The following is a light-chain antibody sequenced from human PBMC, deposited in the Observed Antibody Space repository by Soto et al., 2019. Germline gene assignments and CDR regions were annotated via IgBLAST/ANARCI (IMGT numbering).Light chain of an antibody. J-gene: IGKJ4*01. Sequence: EIVLTQSPGTLTLSPGDRGTLSCGVSRSVRSNAFAWYQQKPGQPPRLLIYGASSRSTAVPDRSSGSGSGTDSTLTISILEPEDFAVYHCPLYDTSPHTFGGGTKVDIK. CDR1: RSVRSNA. CDR2: GAS. V-gene: IGKV3-20*01. CDR3: PLYDTSPHT.